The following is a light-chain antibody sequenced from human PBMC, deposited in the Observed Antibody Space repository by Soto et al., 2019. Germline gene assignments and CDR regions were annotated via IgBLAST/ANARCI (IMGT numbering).Light chain of an antibody. CDR2: GAS. J-gene: IGKJ1*01. CDR3: QQYLSDTWT. V-gene: IGKV3-15*01. Sequence: EIVMPQSQATLPVSPGERATLSCGGNQNIISNLAWYQQKPGQAPRLLIYGASTRATGSPARCSGSGSGTEFTLTIRDLQPDDFATYYCQQYLSDTWTFGRGTKVDIK. CDR1: QNIISN.